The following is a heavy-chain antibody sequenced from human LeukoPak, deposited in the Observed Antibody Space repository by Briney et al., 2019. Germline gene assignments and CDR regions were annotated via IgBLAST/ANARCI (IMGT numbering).Heavy chain of an antibody. CDR3: ATGERLVPAAMWFDY. Sequence: ASVKVSCKASGYTFTSYGISWVRQAPGHGLEWMGWISAYNGNTNYAQKLQGRVTMTTDTSTSTAYMELSRLRSDDTAVYYCATGERLVPAAMWFDYWGQGTLVTVSS. J-gene: IGHJ4*02. CDR1: GYTFTSYG. D-gene: IGHD2-2*01. CDR2: ISAYNGNT. V-gene: IGHV1-18*01.